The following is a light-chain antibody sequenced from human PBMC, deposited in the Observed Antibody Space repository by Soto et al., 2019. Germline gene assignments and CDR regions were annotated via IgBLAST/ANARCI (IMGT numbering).Light chain of an antibody. J-gene: IGLJ1*01. CDR3: QSYDSSLSGSEV. V-gene: IGLV1-40*01. Sequence: QSALTQPPSVSGAPGQRVTISCTGSSSNIGAGYDVHWYQQLPGTAPKLLIYGNSNRPSGVPDRFSGSKSGTSASLAITGLQAEDEADYYCQSYDSSLSGSEVFGTGTKLTVL. CDR1: SSNIGAGYD. CDR2: GNS.